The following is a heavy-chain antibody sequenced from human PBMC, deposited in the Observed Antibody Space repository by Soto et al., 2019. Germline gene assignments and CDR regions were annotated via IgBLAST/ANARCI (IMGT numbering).Heavy chain of an antibody. CDR3: ARDPFSYYDSSGYYLPHYFDY. D-gene: IGHD3-22*01. CDR2: IWYDGSNK. CDR1: GFTFSSYG. J-gene: IGHJ4*02. V-gene: IGHV3-33*01. Sequence: QVQLVESGGGVVQPGRSLRLSCAASGFTFSSYGMHWVRQAPGKGLEWVAVIWYDGSNKYYADSVKGRFTISRDNSKNTLYLQMNSLRAEDTAVYYCARDPFSYYDSSGYYLPHYFDYWGQGTLVTVSS.